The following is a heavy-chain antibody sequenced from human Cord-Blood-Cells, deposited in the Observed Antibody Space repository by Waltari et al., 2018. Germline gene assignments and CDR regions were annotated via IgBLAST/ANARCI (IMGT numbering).Heavy chain of an antibody. D-gene: IGHD3-22*01. CDR1: GFPFSSYA. CDR2: ISYDGSNK. Sequence: QVQLVESGGGVVQPGRSLRLSCAASGFPFSSYAMHWVRQAPGKGLGWVAVISYDGSNKYYADSVKGRFTISRDNSKNTLYLQMNSRRAEDTAVYYCARDGFTMIVVVNWGQGTLVTVSS. CDR3: ARDGFTMIVVVN. J-gene: IGHJ4*02. V-gene: IGHV3-30-3*01.